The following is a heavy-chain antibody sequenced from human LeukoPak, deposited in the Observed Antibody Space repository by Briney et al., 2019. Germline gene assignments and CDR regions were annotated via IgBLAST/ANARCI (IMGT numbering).Heavy chain of an antibody. D-gene: IGHD6-6*01. V-gene: IGHV4-59*08. CDR3: ARHRANSSSSPFGY. Sequence: PSETLSLTCSVSGGSISSLYWSWIRQPPGKGLEWIGYIYYTGSTNYNPSLKSRVTMFVDMSKNQFSLRLSSVTAADTAVYYCARHRANSSSSPFGYWGQGTLVTVSS. CDR1: GGSISSLY. J-gene: IGHJ4*02. CDR2: IYYTGST.